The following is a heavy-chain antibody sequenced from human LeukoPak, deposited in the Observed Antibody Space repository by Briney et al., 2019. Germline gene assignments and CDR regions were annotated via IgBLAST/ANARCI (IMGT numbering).Heavy chain of an antibody. V-gene: IGHV3-15*01. CDR1: GFTFSNAW. Sequence: GGSLRLSCAASGFTFSNAWMSWVRQAPGKGLEWVGRIKSKTDGGTTDYAAPVKGRFTISRDDSKNTLYLQMNSLKTEDTAVYYCRAVWGSYRYTIFDYWGQGTLVTVSS. CDR2: IKSKTDGGTT. CDR3: RAVWGSYRYTIFDY. D-gene: IGHD3-16*02. J-gene: IGHJ4*02.